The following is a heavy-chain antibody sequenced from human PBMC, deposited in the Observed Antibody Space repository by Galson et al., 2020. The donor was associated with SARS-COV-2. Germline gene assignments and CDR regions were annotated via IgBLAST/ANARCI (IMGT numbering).Heavy chain of an antibody. CDR1: GFTFDDYG. CDR3: ARSGGTLGYSSGGYGGVDV. Sequence: GGSLRLSCAASGFTFDDYGMSWVRQAPGKGLEWVSGINWNGGSTGYADSVKGRFTISRDNAKNSLYLQMNSLRAEDTVLYHCARSGGTLGYSSGGYGGVDVWGQGTTVTVSS. CDR2: INWNGGST. J-gene: IGHJ6*02. D-gene: IGHD6-19*01. V-gene: IGHV3-20*01.